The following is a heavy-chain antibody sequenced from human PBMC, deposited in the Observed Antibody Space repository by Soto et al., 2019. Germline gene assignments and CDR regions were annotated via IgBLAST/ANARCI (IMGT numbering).Heavy chain of an antibody. CDR3: ARDREYQLLYWDYYYYGMDV. Sequence: GGSLRLSCAASGFTFSSYWMSWVRQAPGKGLEWVANIKQDGSEKYYVDSVKGRFTISRDNAKNSLYLQMNSLRAEDTAVYYCARDREYQLLYWDYYYYGMDVWGQGTTVTVSS. CDR1: GFTFSSYW. V-gene: IGHV3-7*01. D-gene: IGHD2-2*02. CDR2: IKQDGSEK. J-gene: IGHJ6*02.